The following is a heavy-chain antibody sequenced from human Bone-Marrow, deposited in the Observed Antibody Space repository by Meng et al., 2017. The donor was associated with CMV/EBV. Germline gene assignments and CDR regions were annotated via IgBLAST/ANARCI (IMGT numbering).Heavy chain of an antibody. D-gene: IGHD2-2*01. Sequence: GESLKISCAASGFTFSDYYMSWIRQAPGKGLEWVSYITSSGSIIYYADSVKGRFTISRDNSKNTLYLQMNSLRAEDTAVYYCAKGVTDIVVVPAVDGMDVWGQGPTDPVSS. CDR2: ITSSGSII. J-gene: IGHJ6*02. V-gene: IGHV3-11*04. CDR3: AKGVTDIVVVPAVDGMDV. CDR1: GFTFSDYY.